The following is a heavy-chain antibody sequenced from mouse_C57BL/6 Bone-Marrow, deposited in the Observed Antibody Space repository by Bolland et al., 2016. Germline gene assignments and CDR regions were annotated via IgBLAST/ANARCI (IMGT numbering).Heavy chain of an antibody. CDR3: ARGPYYYGSSYYAMDY. V-gene: IGHV5-6*01. D-gene: IGHD1-1*01. Sequence: VKGRFTISRDNAKNTLYLQMSSLKSEDTAMYYCARGPYYYGSSYYAMDYWGQGTS. J-gene: IGHJ4*01.